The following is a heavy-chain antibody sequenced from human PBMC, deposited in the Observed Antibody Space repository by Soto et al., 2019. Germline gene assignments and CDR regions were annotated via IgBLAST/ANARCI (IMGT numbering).Heavy chain of an antibody. CDR1: GYTFTSYG. J-gene: IGHJ4*02. CDR2: ISAYNGNT. CDR3: AKERYYDSSGYLSY. D-gene: IGHD3-22*01. V-gene: IGHV1-18*01. Sequence: GASVKVSCKASGYTFTSYGISWVRQAPGQGLEWMGWISAYNGNTNYAQKLQGRVTMTTDTSTSTAYMELRSLRAEDTAVYYCAKERYYDSSGYLSYWGQGTLVTVSS.